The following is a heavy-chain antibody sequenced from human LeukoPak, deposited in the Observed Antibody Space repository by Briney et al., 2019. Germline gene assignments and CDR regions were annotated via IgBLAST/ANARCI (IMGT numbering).Heavy chain of an antibody. J-gene: IGHJ4*02. V-gene: IGHV4-59*08. CDR3: ARHLYGSGSYDY. CDR2: IYYSGSI. CDR1: GGSISGYY. D-gene: IGHD3-10*01. Sequence: SETLSLTCTVSGGSISGYYWSWIRQPPGKGLEWIGYIYYSGSINYNPSLKSRVTISVDTSKNQFSPKLTSVTAADTAAYYCARHLYGSGSYDYWGQGTLVTVSS.